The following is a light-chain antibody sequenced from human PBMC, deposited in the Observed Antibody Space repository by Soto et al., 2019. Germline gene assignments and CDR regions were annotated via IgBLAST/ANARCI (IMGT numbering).Light chain of an antibody. V-gene: IGKV1-5*01. Sequence: DIQMAQSPSTVSASVGDTVTITCRASQSISTRLAWYQQKAGTAPKVLIYDASRLESGVPSRIRGSGSGTEFTLTISRLQPDDFASYYCQHYDSYSWTFGQGTKVDIK. CDR3: QHYDSYSWT. CDR2: DAS. J-gene: IGKJ1*01. CDR1: QSISTR.